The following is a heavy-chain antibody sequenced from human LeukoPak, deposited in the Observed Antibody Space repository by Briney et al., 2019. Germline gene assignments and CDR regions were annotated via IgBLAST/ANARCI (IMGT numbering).Heavy chain of an antibody. V-gene: IGHV1-46*01. CDR2: INPSGGST. Sequence: ASVKVSCKASGYTFTSYYMHWVRQAPGQGLEWMGIINPSGGSTSYAQKFQGRVTMTRDTSTSTVYMELSSLRSEDTAVYYCARGYPYYYDSSGYTERDFAYWGQGTLVTVPS. D-gene: IGHD3-22*01. CDR3: ARGYPYYYDSSGYTERDFAY. CDR1: GYTFTSYY. J-gene: IGHJ4*02.